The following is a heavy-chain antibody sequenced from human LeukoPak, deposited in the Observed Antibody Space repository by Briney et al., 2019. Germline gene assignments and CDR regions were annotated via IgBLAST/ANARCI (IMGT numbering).Heavy chain of an antibody. CDR2: IKTDGSST. D-gene: IGHD6-19*01. CDR1: EFSINTYE. V-gene: IGHV3-74*01. CDR3: AKAPGYSSGWPPNYYYYMDV. J-gene: IGHJ6*03. Sequence: PGGSLRLSCEASEFSINTYEMNWVRQAPGKGLVWVSRIKTDGSSTDYADSVKGRFTISRDNAKNTMYLQMNSLRAEDTAVYYCAKAPGYSSGWPPNYYYYMDVWGKGTTVTVSS.